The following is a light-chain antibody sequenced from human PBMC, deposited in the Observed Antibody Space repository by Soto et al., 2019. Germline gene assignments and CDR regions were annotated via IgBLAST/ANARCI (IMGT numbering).Light chain of an antibody. Sequence: DIQMTQSPSSLSASVGDRVTSSSRASQGIDNYLAWYQQKPGKVPKLLIYAASTLQSGVPSRFSGSGSGTDFTLTISSLQPEDVATYYCQKYNSAPHTFGGGTKVDI. CDR1: QGIDNY. CDR3: QKYNSAPHT. V-gene: IGKV1-27*01. CDR2: AAS. J-gene: IGKJ4*01.